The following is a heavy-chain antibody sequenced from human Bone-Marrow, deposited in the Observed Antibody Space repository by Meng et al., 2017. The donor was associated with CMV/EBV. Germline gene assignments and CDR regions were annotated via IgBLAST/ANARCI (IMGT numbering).Heavy chain of an antibody. Sequence: ASVKVSCKASCYTFTSHGINWVRQAPGQGLEWMAWISAYNGHTNYAQKLQGRVTMTTDTSTSTAYMELRSLRSDDTAVYYCARDYVGATYYYYYYGMDVWGQGTTVTVSS. CDR1: CYTFTSHG. D-gene: IGHD1-26*01. V-gene: IGHV1-18*01. CDR3: ARDYVGATYYYYYYGMDV. J-gene: IGHJ6*02. CDR2: ISAYNGHT.